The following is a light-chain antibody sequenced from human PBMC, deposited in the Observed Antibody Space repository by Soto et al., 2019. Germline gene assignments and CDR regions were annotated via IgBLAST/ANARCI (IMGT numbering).Light chain of an antibody. CDR2: GAS. V-gene: IGKV3-20*01. CDR1: QSGSSSS. J-gene: IGKJ5*01. CDR3: QQCDSPSVT. Sequence: LTECTANLVLAVAERATISCRATQSGSSSSLAWYQQRPGKAPRPLIYGASSWATGIPSRFSGSGSGTDFTLTISSLEPEDFAVYYCQQCDSPSVTFGQGTRLEIK.